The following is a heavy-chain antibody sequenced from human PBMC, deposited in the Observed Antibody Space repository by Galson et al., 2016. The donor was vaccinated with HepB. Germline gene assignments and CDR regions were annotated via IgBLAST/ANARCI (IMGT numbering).Heavy chain of an antibody. CDR3: AKDLVGYGSSGFLGS. J-gene: IGHJ4*02. D-gene: IGHD3-22*01. CDR1: GFTFRNYA. V-gene: IGHV3-23*01. CDR2: IGGGGDDI. Sequence: SLRLSCAASGFTFRNYAMNWVRQAPGKGLEWVSSIGGGGDDIFYADSVKGRFSISRDNSKNTLHLQMNSLRAEDTALYYCAKDLVGYGSSGFLGSWGQGTLVTVSS.